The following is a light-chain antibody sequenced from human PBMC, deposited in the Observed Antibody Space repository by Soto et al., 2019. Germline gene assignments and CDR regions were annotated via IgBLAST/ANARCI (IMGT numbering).Light chain of an antibody. CDR3: QKYDTYPLN. CDR2: KAS. J-gene: IGKJ4*01. Sequence: DIQITQSPAARSASVGDGVTITFLASQSISSWLAWYQQKPGKAPKLLIYKASNLESGVPSRFSGSGSGTQFTLTISSLQPDDFATYYCQKYDTYPLNFGGGTKVDIK. CDR1: QSISSW. V-gene: IGKV1-5*03.